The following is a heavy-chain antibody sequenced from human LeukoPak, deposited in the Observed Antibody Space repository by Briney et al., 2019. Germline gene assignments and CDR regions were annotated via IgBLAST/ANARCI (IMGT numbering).Heavy chain of an antibody. V-gene: IGHV4-38-2*02. J-gene: IGHJ5*02. D-gene: IGHD2-2*01. Sequence: SETLSLTCAVSGYSISSGYQWAWIRPPPGRGLEWIGIVHHNAGAHYNPSLRSRVTISVDTSKNHFSLKLNSVTVAATAIYYCARDPRWLTPDCTSTSCYENYFAPWGQGTLVTVSS. CDR1: GYSISSGYQ. CDR2: VHHNAGA. CDR3: ARDPRWLTPDCTSTSCYENYFAP.